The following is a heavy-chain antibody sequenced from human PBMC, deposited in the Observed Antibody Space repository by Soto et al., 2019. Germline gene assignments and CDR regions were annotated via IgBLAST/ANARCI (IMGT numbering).Heavy chain of an antibody. J-gene: IGHJ6*02. D-gene: IGHD3-10*01. CDR3: VRDPITYYSGMDV. CDR1: GFTFGDYA. Sequence: GGSLGLSCTASGFTFGDYAMHWVRQAAGKVLEWGSGINWNSNDLGYADSVRGRFNISRDNAKNSLYLQMHSLRPGDTAVYYCVRDPITYYSGMDVWGQGTTVTVYS. CDR2: INWNSNDL. V-gene: IGHV3-9*01.